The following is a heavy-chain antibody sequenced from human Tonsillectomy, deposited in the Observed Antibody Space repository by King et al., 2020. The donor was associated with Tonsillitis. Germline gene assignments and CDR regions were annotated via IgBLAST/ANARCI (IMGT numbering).Heavy chain of an antibody. Sequence: QLVQSGGGLVKPGGSLRLFCAASGFSFSSYSLNWVRQAPGKGLEWVSSISSSSSYIFYADSVKGRFTISRDNAKNSLYLQMNSLRAEDTAVYYCARDLDTIPSGGFDIWGQGTMVTVSS. V-gene: IGHV3-21*01. D-gene: IGHD5-18*01. CDR3: ARDLDTIPSGGFDI. CDR2: ISSSSSYI. CDR1: GFSFSSYS. J-gene: IGHJ3*02.